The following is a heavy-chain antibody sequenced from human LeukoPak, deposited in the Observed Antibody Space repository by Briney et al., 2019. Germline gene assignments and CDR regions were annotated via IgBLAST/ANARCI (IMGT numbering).Heavy chain of an antibody. D-gene: IGHD6-13*01. CDR3: LYSSSWFSSVFDI. J-gene: IGHJ3*02. CDR1: GGTFSSYA. CDR2: IIPIFGTA. V-gene: IGHV1-69*05. Sequence: GASVKVSCKASGGTFSSYAISWVRQAPGQGLEWMGGIIPIFGTANYAQKFQGRVTITTDESTGTAYMELSSLRSEDTAVYYCLYSSSWFSSVFDIWGQGTMVTVSS.